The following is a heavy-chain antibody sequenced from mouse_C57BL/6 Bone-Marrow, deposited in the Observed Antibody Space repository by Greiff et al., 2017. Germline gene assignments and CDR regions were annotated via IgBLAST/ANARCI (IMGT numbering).Heavy chain of an antibody. CDR3: ARPSTGTWFAD. D-gene: IGHD4-1*01. CDR1: GYTFTSYD. CDR2: IYPRDGST. J-gene: IGHJ3*01. V-gene: IGHV1-85*01. Sequence: QVQLQQSGPELVKPGASVKLSCKASGYTFTSYDINWVKQRPGQGLEWIGCIYPRDGSTKYNEKFKGKATLTVDTSSSTAYMELHSLTSEDSAVYFCARPSTGTWFADWGKGTLVTVSA.